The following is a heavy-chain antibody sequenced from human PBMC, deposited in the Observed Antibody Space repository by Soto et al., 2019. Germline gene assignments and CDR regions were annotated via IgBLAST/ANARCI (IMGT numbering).Heavy chain of an antibody. CDR3: AKHLIGGRLQSPFHL. CDR2: LSDSVGTT. Sequence: EVQLLESGGGLVQPGGSLRLSCAVSGFSLGIYTVNWVRQAPGMGLEWVSGLSDSVGTTHYAYSVKGRFTISSDKSKNTLYLQMNNLRAEDTAVYYCAKHLIGGRLQSPFHLWGQGTQVTVSS. J-gene: IGHJ4*02. D-gene: IGHD3-22*01. V-gene: IGHV3-23*01. CDR1: GFSLGIYT.